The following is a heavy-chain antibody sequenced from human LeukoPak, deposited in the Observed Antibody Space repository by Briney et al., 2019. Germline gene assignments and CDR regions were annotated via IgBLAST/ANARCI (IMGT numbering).Heavy chain of an antibody. Sequence: GASVKVSCKVSGYTLTELSMHWVRQAPGKGLEWMGGFDPEDGETIYAQRFQGRVTMTEDTSTDTAYMELSSLRSEGTAVYYCATAGGYYYDSSGFLLWDYWGQGTLVTVSS. CDR1: GYTLTELS. D-gene: IGHD3-22*01. CDR2: FDPEDGET. J-gene: IGHJ4*02. V-gene: IGHV1-24*01. CDR3: ATAGGYYYDSSGFLLWDY.